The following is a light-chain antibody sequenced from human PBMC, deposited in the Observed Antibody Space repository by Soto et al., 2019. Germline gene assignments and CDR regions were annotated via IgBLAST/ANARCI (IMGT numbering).Light chain of an antibody. CDR1: RVSSNY. CDR3: QQYYSSPPT. Sequence: DIQMTQSPSSLSASLGDRVSITCLDQRVSSNYVAWYQQKAGKHPKLLIYAASTLQSVVPSRFSGSGAGTHFTLTITSLQAEDVAVYYCQQYYSSPPTFGQGTKVDIK. CDR2: AAS. J-gene: IGKJ1*01. V-gene: IGKV1-27*01.